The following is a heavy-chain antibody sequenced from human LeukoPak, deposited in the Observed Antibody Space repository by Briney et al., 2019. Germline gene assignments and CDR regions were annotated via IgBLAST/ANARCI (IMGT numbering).Heavy chain of an antibody. CDR3: ARAIAAAAPYFDY. V-gene: IGHV4-4*02. Sequence: KTSETLSLTCAVSGGSISSTNWWSWVRQPPGKGLEWIGEVYHTGSTNYNPSLKSRVTISVDTSKNQFSLKLSSVTAADTAVYYCARAIAAAAPYFDYWGQGTLVTVSS. D-gene: IGHD6-13*01. J-gene: IGHJ4*02. CDR2: VYHTGST. CDR1: GGSISSTNW.